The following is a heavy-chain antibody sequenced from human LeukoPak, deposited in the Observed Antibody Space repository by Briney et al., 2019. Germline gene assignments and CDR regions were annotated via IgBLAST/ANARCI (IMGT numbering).Heavy chain of an antibody. CDR1: GFTFSSYG. V-gene: IGHV3-33*01. CDR2: IWYDGSNK. J-gene: IGHJ6*02. CDR3: ARVVAISPYYYDSPNGATVGMDV. D-gene: IGHD3-22*01. Sequence: GGSLRLSCAASGFTFSSYGMHWVRQAPGKGLEWVAVIWYDGSNKYYADSVKGRFTISRDNSKNTPYLQMNSLRAEDTAVYYCARVVAISPYYYDSPNGATVGMDVWGQGTTVTVSS.